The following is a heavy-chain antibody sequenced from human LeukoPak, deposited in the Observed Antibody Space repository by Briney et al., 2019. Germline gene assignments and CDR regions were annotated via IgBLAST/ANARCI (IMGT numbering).Heavy chain of an antibody. D-gene: IGHD2-15*01. CDR3: GRFGYVSAVDP. CDR2: IEPAGSAT. Sequence: GGSLRLSCGASGFAFSSYWMTWLRQAPGKGLEFVANIEPAGSATYYADSVKGRFTISRDNTRNLFYFQMNSLTAEDSAVYHCGRFGYVSAVDPWGQGALVTVSS. J-gene: IGHJ5*02. V-gene: IGHV3-7*01. CDR1: GFAFSSYW.